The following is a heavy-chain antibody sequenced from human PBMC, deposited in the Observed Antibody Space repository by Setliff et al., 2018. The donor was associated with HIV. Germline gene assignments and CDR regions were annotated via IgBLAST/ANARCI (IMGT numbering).Heavy chain of an antibody. V-gene: IGHV4-59*11. Sequence: SETLSLTCTVSGGSMRSHYWSWTRQPPGKGLEWIGYIYYSGSTKHNPSLKSRVTISIDTSKNQFSLKLSSVTAADTAVYYCARGVERNYFYYYYMDFWGKGTTVTVSS. CDR3: ARGVERNYFYYYYMDF. J-gene: IGHJ6*03. CDR1: GGSMRSHY. CDR2: IYYSGST. D-gene: IGHD3-3*01.